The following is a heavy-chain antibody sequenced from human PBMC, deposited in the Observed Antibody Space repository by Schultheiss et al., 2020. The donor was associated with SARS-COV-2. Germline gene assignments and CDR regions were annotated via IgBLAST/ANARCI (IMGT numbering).Heavy chain of an antibody. CDR3: ARDGHKYYYGSGFNYYYGMDV. Sequence: GGSLRLSCAASGFTFSSYWMSWVRQAPGKGLEWVANIKQDGSEKYYVDSVKGRFTISRDNSKNSLYLQMNSLRAEDTAVYYCARDGHKYYYGSGFNYYYGMDVWGQGTTVTVSS. CDR2: IKQDGSEK. V-gene: IGHV3-7*01. D-gene: IGHD3-10*01. CDR1: GFTFSSYW. J-gene: IGHJ6*02.